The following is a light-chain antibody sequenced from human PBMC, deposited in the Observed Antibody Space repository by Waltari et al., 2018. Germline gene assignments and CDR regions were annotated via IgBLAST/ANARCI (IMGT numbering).Light chain of an antibody. V-gene: IGLV1-44*01. Sequence: QSVLTQPPSASGTPGQRVTIPCSGSASNIGGNLVNWHQQHPGKAPKLLIYRSDLRPSGVPDRFSGSKSGTSASLAISGLQSEDEADYFCASWDDSLNGHWVFGGGTKVTVL. CDR3: ASWDDSLNGHWV. CDR2: RSD. J-gene: IGLJ3*02. CDR1: ASNIGGNL.